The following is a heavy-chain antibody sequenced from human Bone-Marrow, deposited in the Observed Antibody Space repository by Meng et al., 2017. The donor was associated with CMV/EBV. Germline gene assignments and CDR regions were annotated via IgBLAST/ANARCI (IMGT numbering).Heavy chain of an antibody. Sequence: FTLSAMPWLRLVPGQGLVCLSFIWFDAHIRSYAASLKSRFTISRAHSKYTLYLQMNSLRAEDTAVYYCAKEGPLLRFLEWPNYFDYWGQGTLVTVSS. CDR1: FTLSA. D-gene: IGHD3-3*01. CDR3: AKEGPLLRFLEWPNYFDY. CDR2: IWFDAHIR. V-gene: IGHV3-33*06. J-gene: IGHJ4*02.